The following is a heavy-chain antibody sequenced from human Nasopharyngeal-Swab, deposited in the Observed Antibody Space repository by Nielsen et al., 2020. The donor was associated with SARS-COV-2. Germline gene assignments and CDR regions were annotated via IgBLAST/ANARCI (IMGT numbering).Heavy chain of an antibody. Sequence: GGSLRLSCEASGFTFYSYAMHWVRQAPGKGLEWVALISYDGTDKYYADSVKGRFTISRDNSKNTLYLQMNSLRPEDTAMYYCARVQADYLSKGSFDHWGQGTLVTVSS. D-gene: IGHD2/OR15-2a*01. CDR1: GFTFYSYA. V-gene: IGHV3-30*04. CDR2: ISYDGTDK. J-gene: IGHJ4*02. CDR3: ARVQADYLSKGSFDH.